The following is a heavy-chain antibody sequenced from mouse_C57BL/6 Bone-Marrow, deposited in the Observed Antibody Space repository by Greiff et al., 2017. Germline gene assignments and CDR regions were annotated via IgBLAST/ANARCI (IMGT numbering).Heavy chain of an antibody. J-gene: IGHJ3*01. D-gene: IGHD3-2*02. Sequence: QVQLQQSGAELVRPGASVTLSCKASGYTFTDYEMHWVKQTPVHGLEWIGAIDPETGGTAYNQKFKGKAILTADKSSSTAYMELRSLTSEDSAVYYCTRSESAQATAYWGQGTLVTVSA. V-gene: IGHV1-15*01. CDR3: TRSESAQATAY. CDR2: IDPETGGT. CDR1: GYTFTDYE.